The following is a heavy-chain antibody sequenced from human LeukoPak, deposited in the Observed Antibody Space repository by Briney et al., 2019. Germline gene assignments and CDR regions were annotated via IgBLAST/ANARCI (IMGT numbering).Heavy chain of an antibody. D-gene: IGHD4-17*01. J-gene: IGHJ4*02. CDR1: GFTFSSYG. CDR2: ISYDGSNK. Sequence: AGGSRRLSCAASGFTFSSYGMHWVRQAPGKGLEWVAAISYDGSNKYYADSVKGRFTISGDNSKNTLYLQMNSLRAEDTAVYYCAKDYYSLRPHYDYGGSAFDYWGQGTLVTVSS. V-gene: IGHV3-30*18. CDR3: AKDYYSLRPHYDYGGSAFDY.